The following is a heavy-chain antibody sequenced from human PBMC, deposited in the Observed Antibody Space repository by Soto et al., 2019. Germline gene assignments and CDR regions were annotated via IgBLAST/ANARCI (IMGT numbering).Heavy chain of an antibody. CDR3: ATVATNSYNWVDP. J-gene: IGHJ5*02. D-gene: IGHD5-12*01. CDR1: TFTFNTYW. V-gene: IGHV3-74*03. CDR2: INSDGTKT. Sequence: EVQLVESGGTLVQPGGSLRLSCAASTFTFNTYWMHWVRQAPGKGLVWVSRINSDGTKTTYADSVKGRFTISRDNAKNTVYLQMNSLRAEDTAMYYCATVATNSYNWVDPWSQGTLVTVSS.